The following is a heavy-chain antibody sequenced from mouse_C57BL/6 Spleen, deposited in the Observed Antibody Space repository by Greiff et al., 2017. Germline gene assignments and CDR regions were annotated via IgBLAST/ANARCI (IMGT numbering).Heavy chain of an antibody. Sequence: VQLVESGAELVKPGASVKVSCKASGYTFTSYWMHWVKQRPGQGLEWIGRIHPSDSDTNYNQKFKGKATLTVDKSSSTAYMQLSSLTSEDSAVXDCAIWNDYDGGARDYWGQGTSVTVSS. CDR3: AIWNDYDGGARDY. J-gene: IGHJ4*01. CDR1: GYTFTSYW. D-gene: IGHD2-4*01. CDR2: IHPSDSDT. V-gene: IGHV1-74*01.